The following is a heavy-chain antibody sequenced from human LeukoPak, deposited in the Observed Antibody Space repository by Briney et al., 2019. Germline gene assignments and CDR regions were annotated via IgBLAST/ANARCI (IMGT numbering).Heavy chain of an antibody. V-gene: IGHV1-2*02. Sequence: ASVKVSCKASGYTFTAHHIHWVRQAPGQGLEWMGWLNPNSGGTNYAQKFQGRVTMTRDTSISTAYMELNSLRSDDTAVYYCARVDANTWYGKIDYWGQGTLVTVSS. J-gene: IGHJ4*02. CDR3: ARVDANTWYGKIDY. CDR2: LNPNSGGT. D-gene: IGHD6-13*01. CDR1: GYTFTAHH.